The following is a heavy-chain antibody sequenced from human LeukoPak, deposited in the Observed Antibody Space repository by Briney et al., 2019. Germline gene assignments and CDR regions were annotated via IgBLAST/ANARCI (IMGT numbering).Heavy chain of an antibody. D-gene: IGHD3-3*01. CDR2: IYYSGST. V-gene: IGHV4-59*01. J-gene: IGHJ4*02. CDR1: GGSISSYY. Sequence: ASETLSLTCTVSGGSISSYYWSWIRQPPGKGLEWIGYIYYSGSTNYNPSLKSRVTISVDTSKNQFSLKLSSVTAADTAVYYCAGKYYDFWSGYYHFDYWGQGTLVAVSS. CDR3: AGKYYDFWSGYYHFDY.